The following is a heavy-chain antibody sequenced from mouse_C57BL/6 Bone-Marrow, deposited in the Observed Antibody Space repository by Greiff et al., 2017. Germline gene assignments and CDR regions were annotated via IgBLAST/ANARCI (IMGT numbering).Heavy chain of an antibody. V-gene: IGHV1-64*01. Sequence: VKLQQPGAELVKPGASVKLSCKASGYTFTSYWMHWVKQRPGQGLEWIGMIHPNSGSTNYNEKFKSKATLTVDKSSSTAYMQLSSLTSEDSAVYYCASHDGYTWFAYWGQGTLVTVSA. CDR1: GYTFTSYW. CDR2: IHPNSGST. J-gene: IGHJ3*01. D-gene: IGHD2-3*01. CDR3: ASHDGYTWFAY.